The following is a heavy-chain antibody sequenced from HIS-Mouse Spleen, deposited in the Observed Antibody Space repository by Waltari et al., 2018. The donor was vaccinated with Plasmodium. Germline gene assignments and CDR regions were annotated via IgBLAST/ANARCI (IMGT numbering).Heavy chain of an antibody. CDR1: GFTFSSYA. D-gene: IGHD3-3*01. Sequence: QVQLVESGGGVVQPGRSLRLSCAASGFTFSSYAMHWVRQAPGQGLEWVAVISYDGSNKYYADSVKGRFTISRDNSKNTLYLQMNSLRAEDTAVYYCARLYYDFWSGYYPYGMDVWGQGTTVTVSS. V-gene: IGHV3-30*04. J-gene: IGHJ6*02. CDR2: ISYDGSNK. CDR3: ARLYYDFWSGYYPYGMDV.